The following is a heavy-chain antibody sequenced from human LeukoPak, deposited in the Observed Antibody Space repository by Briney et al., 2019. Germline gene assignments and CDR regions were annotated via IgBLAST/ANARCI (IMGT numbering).Heavy chain of an antibody. Sequence: PGGSLRLSCVASGFTFGKYWMSWVRQAPGEGLEWVANIKQDGSEKYYVDSVKGRFTIPRDNAKNSLYLQMNSLRAEDTAVYYCARDSNYFDSSDYYRPRGYFVYWGQGTLVTVSS. J-gene: IGHJ4*01. CDR1: GFTFGKYW. D-gene: IGHD3-22*01. CDR3: ARDSNYFDSSDYYRPRGYFVY. CDR2: IKQDGSEK. V-gene: IGHV3-7*03.